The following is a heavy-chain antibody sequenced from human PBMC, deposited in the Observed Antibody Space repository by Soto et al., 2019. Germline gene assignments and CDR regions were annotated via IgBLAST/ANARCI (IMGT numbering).Heavy chain of an antibody. CDR2: IYYTGST. D-gene: IGHD1-26*01. CDR1: GGSLGSGNFY. V-gene: IGHV4-30-4*01. J-gene: IGHJ4*02. Sequence: PSETLSLTCTVSGGSLGSGNFYWSWIRQPPGKGPELIGYIYYTGSTYYNPSLKSRVSISLDTSKNQFSLKLTSVTAADTAVYFCARGSGNYYSGRYFDSWGQGTPVTASS. CDR3: ARGSGNYYSGRYFDS.